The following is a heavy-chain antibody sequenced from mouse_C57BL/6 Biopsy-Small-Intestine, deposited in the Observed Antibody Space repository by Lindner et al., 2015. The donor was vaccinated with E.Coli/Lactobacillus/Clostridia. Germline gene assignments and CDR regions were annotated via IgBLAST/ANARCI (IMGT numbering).Heavy chain of an antibody. J-gene: IGHJ4*01. D-gene: IGHD2-1*01. CDR3: ASGGPNVYCYYGMDA. CDR1: GDTFRNYA. Sequence: SVKVSCKDSGDTFRNYAVHWVRQAPGQGLEWMGWLNVGKGNTKFSQKLQGRVTFSSDTSATTVYMELSRLRSEDTAVYYCASGGPNVYCYYGMDAWGQGTKVTVSS. V-gene: IGHV1-84*02. CDR2: LNVGKGNT.